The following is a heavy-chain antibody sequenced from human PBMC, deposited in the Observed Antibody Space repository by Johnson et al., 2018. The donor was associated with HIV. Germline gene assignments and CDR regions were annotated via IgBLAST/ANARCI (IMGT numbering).Heavy chain of an antibody. D-gene: IGHD3-16*01. CDR1: GFTFSNYP. CDR3: AREATYYDYVWGSYAFDI. V-gene: IGHV3-30*04. J-gene: IGHJ3*02. CDR2: ISFHGNQQ. Sequence: QVQLVESGGGLVQPGGSLRLSCAASGFTFSNYPMHWVRQAPGKGLEWVAVISFHGNQQYYGDSVKGRFTISRDNSKNTLYLQMNSLRVEDTAVYYCAREATYYDYVWGSYAFDIWGQGTMVTVSS.